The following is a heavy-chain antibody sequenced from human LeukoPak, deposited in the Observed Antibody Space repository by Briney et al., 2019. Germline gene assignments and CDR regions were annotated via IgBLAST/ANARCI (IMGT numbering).Heavy chain of an antibody. J-gene: IGHJ6*03. V-gene: IGHV1-2*02. CDR3: ARAVLIRVATINPPYYMDV. D-gene: IGHD5-12*01. CDR2: INPDSGGT. Sequence: ASVKVSCKASGYTFTGYYMHWVRQAPGQGLEWMGWINPDSGGTVYAQKFQGRVTMTRDTSISTAYMELSRLRSDDTAVYYCARAVLIRVATINPPYYMDVWGKGTTVTVSS. CDR1: GYTFTGYY.